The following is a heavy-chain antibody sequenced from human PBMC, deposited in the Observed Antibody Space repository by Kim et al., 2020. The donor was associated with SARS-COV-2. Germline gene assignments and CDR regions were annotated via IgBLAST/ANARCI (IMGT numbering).Heavy chain of an antibody. J-gene: IGHJ4*02. CDR3: TRGDCSSTSCYEGFDY. D-gene: IGHD2-2*01. CDR2: IRSKAYGGTT. CDR1: GFTFGDYA. V-gene: IGHV3-49*03. Sequence: GGSLRLSCTASGFTFGDYAMSWFRQAPGKGLEWVGFIRSKAYGGTTQYAVSVKGRFTISRDDSKSIAYLQMNSLKTEDTAVYYCTRGDCSSTSCYEGFDYWGQGTLVTVSS.